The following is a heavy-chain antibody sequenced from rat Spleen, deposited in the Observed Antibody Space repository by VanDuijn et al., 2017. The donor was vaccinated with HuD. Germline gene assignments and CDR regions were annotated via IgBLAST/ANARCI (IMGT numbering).Heavy chain of an antibody. D-gene: IGHD1-11*01. CDR1: GFTFNNYW. CDR3: ATEGAYYGGYLPFAY. Sequence: EVQVVESGGGLVQPGGSLKLSCVASGFTFNNYWMTWIRQGPGKGLEWVASITKTGDNSFYPDSVKGRFTVSRDNAKSTLFLQMNSLRSEDTATYYCATEGAYYGGYLPFAYWGQGTLVTVSS. CDR2: ITKTGDNS. J-gene: IGHJ3*01. V-gene: IGHV5-31*01.